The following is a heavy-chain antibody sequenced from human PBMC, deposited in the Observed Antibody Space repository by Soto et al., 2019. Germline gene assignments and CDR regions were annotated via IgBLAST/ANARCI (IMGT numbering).Heavy chain of an antibody. J-gene: IGHJ4*02. CDR3: ARIRDSSSSCSFDY. Sequence: SGPTLVNPTQTLTLTCTFSGFSLSTSGMCVSWIRQPPGKALEWLALIDWDDDKYYSTSLKTRLTISKDTSKNQVVLTMTNMDPVDTATYYCARIRDSSSSCSFDYWGQGTLVTVSS. V-gene: IGHV2-70*01. D-gene: IGHD6-6*01. CDR1: GFSLSTSGMC. CDR2: IDWDDDK.